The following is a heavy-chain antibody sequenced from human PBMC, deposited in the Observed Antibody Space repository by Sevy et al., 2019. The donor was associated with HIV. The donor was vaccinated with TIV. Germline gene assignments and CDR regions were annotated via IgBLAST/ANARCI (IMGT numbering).Heavy chain of an antibody. D-gene: IGHD1-1*01. V-gene: IGHV3-30*04. CDR2: ISFDPSNK. CDR1: GLTFSRYS. Sequence: GGPRRPSVPASGLTFSRYSLTWFRQAQGKGLEGLATISFDPSNKLYADSVKGRFTISRDNFQNSLFLQMNSLRPEDTAVYYCALERLSSDVAEYFQNWGQGTLVTVSS. CDR3: ALERLSSDVAEYFQN. J-gene: IGHJ1*01.